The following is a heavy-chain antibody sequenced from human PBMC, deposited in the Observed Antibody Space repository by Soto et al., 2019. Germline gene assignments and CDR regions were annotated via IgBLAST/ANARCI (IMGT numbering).Heavy chain of an antibody. D-gene: IGHD2-21*01. CDR3: VQSRCGGDCLQSYSSHSYYGLDV. V-gene: IGHV2-5*02. Sequence: QITLKESGPTLVKPTQTLTLTCTFSGFSLSTTGVGVGWIRQPPGKALEWLALIYWDDDKRYNPSLKSRLTITKDTSKNHVGLTMTNMDPVDTATYYCVQSRCGGDCLQSYSSHSYYGLDVWGQGTTVTVSS. CDR2: IYWDDDK. J-gene: IGHJ6*02. CDR1: GFSLSTTGVG.